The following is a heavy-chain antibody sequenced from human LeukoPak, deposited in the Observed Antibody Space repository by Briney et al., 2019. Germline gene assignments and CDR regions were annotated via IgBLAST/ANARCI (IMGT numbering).Heavy chain of an antibody. CDR1: GYSFTSYW. J-gene: IGHJ4*02. V-gene: IGHV5-51*01. D-gene: IGHD3-22*01. Sequence: GESLKISCKGSGYSFTSYWIGWVRQLPGKGLEWMGIIYPGDSDTRYSPSFQGQVTISADQSISTAYLQWSSLKASDTAMYYCARLLYYYDSSGDYSGYFDYWGQGSLVTVSS. CDR3: ARLLYYYDSSGDYSGYFDY. CDR2: IYPGDSDT.